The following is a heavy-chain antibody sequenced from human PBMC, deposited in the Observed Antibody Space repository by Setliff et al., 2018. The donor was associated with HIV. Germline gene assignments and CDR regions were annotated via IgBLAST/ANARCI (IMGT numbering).Heavy chain of an antibody. D-gene: IGHD2-15*01. Sequence: PGGSLRLSCAASGFTVSSNYMSWVRQAPGKGLEWVSVIFIGGSTYYADSVKGRFTISRDNSKNTLYLQMNSLRAEDTAVYYCARVVVAATTWYFDLWGRGTLVTVSS. CDR2: IFIGGST. V-gene: IGHV3-53*01. CDR1: GFTVSSNY. J-gene: IGHJ2*01. CDR3: ARVVVAATTWYFDL.